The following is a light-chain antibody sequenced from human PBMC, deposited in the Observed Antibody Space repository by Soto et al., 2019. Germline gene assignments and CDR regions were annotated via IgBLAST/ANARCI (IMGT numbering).Light chain of an antibody. CDR2: DAS. Sequence: EIVLTQSPATLSLSPGERATLSCRASQSVSSYLAWYQQKPGQAPRLLIYDASNRATGITSRFSGSGSGTDFTLTTSSLEPEDFAVYYCQQRSNWPPYTFGQGTKMEIK. CDR1: QSVSSY. V-gene: IGKV3-11*01. CDR3: QQRSNWPPYT. J-gene: IGKJ2*01.